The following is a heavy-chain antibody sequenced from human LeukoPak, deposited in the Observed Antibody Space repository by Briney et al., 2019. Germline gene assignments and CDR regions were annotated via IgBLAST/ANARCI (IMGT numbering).Heavy chain of an antibody. V-gene: IGHV3-30*18. D-gene: IGHD6-19*01. CDR3: AKDGTVAGLHYFDY. CDR2: ISYDGSNK. Sequence: GRSLRLSCAASGFTFSSYGMHWVRQAPGKGLEWVAVISYDGSNKYYAGSVKGRFTISRDNSKNTLYLQMNSLRAEDTAVYYCAKDGTVAGLHYFDYWGQGTLVTVSS. J-gene: IGHJ4*02. CDR1: GFTFSSYG.